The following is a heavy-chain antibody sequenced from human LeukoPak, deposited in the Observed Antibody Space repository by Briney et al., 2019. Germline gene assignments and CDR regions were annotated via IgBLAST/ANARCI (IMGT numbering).Heavy chain of an antibody. V-gene: IGHV1-2*02. D-gene: IGHD3-22*01. Sequence: GASVKVSCKASGYTFTGYYMHWVRQAPRQGLEWMGWINPNSGGTNYAQKLQGRVTMTTDTSTSTAHMELRSLRSDDTAVYYCARAAYYYDSSGYFDYWGQGTLVTVSS. CDR3: ARAAYYYDSSGYFDY. J-gene: IGHJ4*02. CDR2: INPNSGGT. CDR1: GYTFTGYY.